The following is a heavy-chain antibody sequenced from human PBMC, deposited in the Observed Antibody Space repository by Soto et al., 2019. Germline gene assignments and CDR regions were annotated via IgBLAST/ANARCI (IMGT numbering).Heavy chain of an antibody. CDR3: ARRGPYYDFWSGQPNAFDI. CDR1: GSTFSSYA. J-gene: IGHJ3*02. D-gene: IGHD3-3*01. CDR2: IIPIFGTA. Sequence: QVQLVQSGAEVKKPGSSVKVSCKASGSTFSSYAISWVRQAPGQGLEWMGGIIPIFGTANYAQKFQGRVTITADESTSTAYMELSSLRSEDTAVYYCARRGPYYDFWSGQPNAFDIWGQGTMVTVSS. V-gene: IGHV1-69*01.